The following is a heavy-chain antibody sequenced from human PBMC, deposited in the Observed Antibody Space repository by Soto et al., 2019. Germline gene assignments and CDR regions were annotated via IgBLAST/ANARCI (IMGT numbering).Heavy chain of an antibody. D-gene: IGHD2-2*01. CDR3: ARGSSSSVRVYYFDY. V-gene: IGHV1-3*01. J-gene: IGHJ4*02. CDR2: INAGNGNT. CDR1: GYTFTSYA. Sequence: SGAEVKKPGASVKVSCKASGYTFTSYAMHWVRQAPGQRLEWMGWINAGNGNTKYSQKFQGRVTITRDTSASTAYMELSSLRSEDTTVYYCARGSSSSVRVYYFDYWGQGTLVTVSS.